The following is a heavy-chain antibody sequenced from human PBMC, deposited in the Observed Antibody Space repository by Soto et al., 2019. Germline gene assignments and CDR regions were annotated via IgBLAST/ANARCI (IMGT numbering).Heavy chain of an antibody. Sequence: QITLKESGPTLVKPTQTLTLTCTFSGFSLSTSGVGVGWIRQPPGKALEWLALIYWDDDKRYSPSLKSRLTITKDTSKIQVVLTMTHMDPVDTATYYCAHSRSYYLDFDIWGQGTMVTVSS. CDR2: IYWDDDK. J-gene: IGHJ3*02. D-gene: IGHD1-26*01. CDR3: AHSRSYYLDFDI. V-gene: IGHV2-5*02. CDR1: GFSLSTSGVG.